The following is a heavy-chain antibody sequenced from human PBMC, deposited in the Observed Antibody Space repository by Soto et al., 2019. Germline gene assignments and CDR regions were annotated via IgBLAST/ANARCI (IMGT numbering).Heavy chain of an antibody. CDR1: GGTFSSYA. Sequence: QVQLVQSGAEVKKPGSSVKVSCKASGGTFSSYAISWVRQAPGQVLEWMGGIIPIFGTANYAQKFQGRVTITAEESTSTAYIELSSLRSEDTAVYYCARYTVTTLHYYYGMDVWGQGTTVTVSS. CDR2: IIPIFGTA. V-gene: IGHV1-69*01. J-gene: IGHJ6*02. D-gene: IGHD4-17*01. CDR3: ARYTVTTLHYYYGMDV.